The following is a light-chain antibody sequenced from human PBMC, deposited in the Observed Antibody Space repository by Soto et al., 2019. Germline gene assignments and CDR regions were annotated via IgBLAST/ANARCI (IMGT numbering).Light chain of an antibody. J-gene: IGLJ2*01. Sequence: QSALTQPRSVSGSPGQSVTISCTGSSSDVGGYDFVSWYQQHPGKAPKLMLYDVTKRPSGVPNRFSGSKSGNTASLTVSGLQAEDEADYYCTSYGGRDNLIFGGGTKLTVL. CDR3: TSYGGRDNLI. CDR1: SSDVGGYDF. V-gene: IGLV2-11*01. CDR2: DVT.